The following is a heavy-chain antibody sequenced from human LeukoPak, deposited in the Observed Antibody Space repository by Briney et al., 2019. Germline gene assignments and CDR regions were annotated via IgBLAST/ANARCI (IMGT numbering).Heavy chain of an antibody. CDR3: AKVDITGTIPRAFDI. CDR2: ISGSGVTP. D-gene: IGHD1/OR15-1a*01. V-gene: IGHV3-23*01. Sequence: GGSLRLSCAASGFTFSSYVMSWVRQAPGKGLEWVSAISGSGVTPYYADSVKGRFTISRDNSKNTLDLHLNSLRAEDTAMFYCAKVDITGTIPRAFDIWGRGTMVTVSS. J-gene: IGHJ3*02. CDR1: GFTFSSYV.